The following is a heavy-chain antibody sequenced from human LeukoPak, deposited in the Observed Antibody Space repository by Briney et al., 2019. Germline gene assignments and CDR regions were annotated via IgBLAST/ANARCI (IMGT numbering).Heavy chain of an antibody. CDR1: GFTFSSYA. V-gene: IGHV3-23*01. J-gene: IGHJ6*02. CDR3: ARVRVRAVIITYYYYGMDV. D-gene: IGHD3-10*01. CDR2: ISGSGGST. Sequence: PGGSLRLSCAASGFTFSSYAMSWVRQAPGKGLEWVSAISGSGGSTYYADSVKGRFTISRDNSKNTLYLQMNSLRPDDTAVYYCARVRVRAVIITYYYYGMDVWGQGTTVTVSS.